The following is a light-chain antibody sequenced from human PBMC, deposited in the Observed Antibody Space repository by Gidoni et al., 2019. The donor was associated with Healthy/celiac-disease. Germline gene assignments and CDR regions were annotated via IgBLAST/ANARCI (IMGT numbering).Light chain of an antibody. V-gene: IGKV1-39*01. Sequence: LQITQSPSSLSASVGDRVTITCRASQSISRYLNWYQQKPGKVPKLLIYAASSLQSGVPSRFSGSGSGTDFTLTISSLQPEDFATYYCQQSYSKPFTFGPGTKVDTK. CDR1: QSISRY. CDR3: QQSYSKPFT. CDR2: AAS. J-gene: IGKJ3*01.